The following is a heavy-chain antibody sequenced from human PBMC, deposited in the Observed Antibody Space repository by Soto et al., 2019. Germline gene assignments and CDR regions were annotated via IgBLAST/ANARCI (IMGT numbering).Heavy chain of an antibody. D-gene: IGHD3-10*01. CDR3: ARDHYGSGSFGPYYFDY. V-gene: IGHV3-21*01. J-gene: IGHJ4*02. CDR2: ISSSSSYI. CDR1: GFTFSSYS. Sequence: GGSLRLSCAASGFTFSSYSMNWVRQAPGKGLEWVSSISSSSSYIYYADSVKGRFTISRDIAKNSLYLQMNSLRAEDTAVYYCARDHYGSGSFGPYYFDYWGQGTLVTVSS.